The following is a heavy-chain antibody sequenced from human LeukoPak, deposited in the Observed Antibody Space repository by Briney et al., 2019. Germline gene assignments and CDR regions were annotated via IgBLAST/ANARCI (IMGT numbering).Heavy chain of an antibody. V-gene: IGHV2-5*02. Sequence: SGPTLVNPTQTLTLTCTFSGVSLSTSGGGAGWIRQPPGKALEWLALIYWDDDKRYSPSLKSSLTITKDTSKTQVVLTMTNMDPVDTATYYCAHRTHIYGLDYWGQGTLVTVSS. D-gene: IGHD4-17*01. CDR3: AHRTHIYGLDY. J-gene: IGHJ4*02. CDR2: IYWDDDK. CDR1: GVSLSTSGGG.